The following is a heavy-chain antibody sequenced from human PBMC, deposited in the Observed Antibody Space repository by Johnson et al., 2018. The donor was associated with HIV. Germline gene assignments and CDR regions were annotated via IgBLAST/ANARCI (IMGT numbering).Heavy chain of an antibody. CDR3: AKAILYSSSWFLDAFDI. CDR2: IYSGGST. Sequence: VLLVESGGGLVQPGGSLRLSCTASGFTVSSNYMSWVRQAPGKGLEWVSVIYSGGSTYYTDSVKGRFTISRDNSKNTLYLQMNSLRAEDTAVYYCAKAILYSSSWFLDAFDIWGQGTMVTVSS. J-gene: IGHJ3*02. V-gene: IGHV3-66*01. D-gene: IGHD6-13*01. CDR1: GFTVSSNY.